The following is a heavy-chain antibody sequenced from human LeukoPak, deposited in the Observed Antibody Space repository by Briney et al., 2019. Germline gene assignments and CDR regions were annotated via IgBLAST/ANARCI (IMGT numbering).Heavy chain of an antibody. V-gene: IGHV4-59*01. CDR2: IYYSGST. Sequence: KSSETLSLTCTVSGGSISSYYWSWIRQPPGKGLEWIGYIYYSGSTNYNPSLESRVTISVDTSKNQFSLKLSSVTAADTAVYYCARIRYESRVNCFDPWGQGTLVTVSS. D-gene: IGHD5-12*01. CDR1: GGSISSYY. CDR3: ARIRYESRVNCFDP. J-gene: IGHJ5*02.